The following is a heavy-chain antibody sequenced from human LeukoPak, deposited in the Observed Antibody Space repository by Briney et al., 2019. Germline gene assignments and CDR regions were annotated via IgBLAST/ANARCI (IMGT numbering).Heavy chain of an antibody. CDR3: ARDPSHMVRGVMVDY. V-gene: IGHV3-30*04. Sequence: GGSLRLSCAASGFTFSSYAMHWVRQAPGKGLEWVAVISYDGSNKYYADSVKGRFTISRDNSKNTLYLQMNSLRAEDTAVYCCARDPSHMVRGVMVDYWGQGTLVTVSS. CDR1: GFTFSSYA. CDR2: ISYDGSNK. J-gene: IGHJ4*02. D-gene: IGHD3-10*01.